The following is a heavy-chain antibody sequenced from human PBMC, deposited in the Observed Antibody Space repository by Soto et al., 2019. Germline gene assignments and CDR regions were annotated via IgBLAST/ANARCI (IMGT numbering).Heavy chain of an antibody. J-gene: IGHJ4*02. CDR1: GDSISSNNW. V-gene: IGHV4-4*02. Sequence: QVQLQESGPGLVKPSETLSLICSVSGDSISSNNWWSWVRQPPGKGLEWIGEVYQSGTTNYNPSLKSQVTMSVDTSKNQFSLNLRSVTAADTAVYYCARDGSGSPGAADHWGQGTLVTVSS. CDR2: VYQSGTT. CDR3: ARDGSGSPGAADH. D-gene: IGHD1-26*01.